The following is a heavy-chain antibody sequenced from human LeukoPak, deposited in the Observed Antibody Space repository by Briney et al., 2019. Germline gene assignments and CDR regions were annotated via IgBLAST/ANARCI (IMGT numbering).Heavy chain of an antibody. D-gene: IGHD3-10*01. CDR2: ISSNGGST. CDR1: GFTFSSYA. Sequence: GGSLRLSCAASGFTFSSYAMHWVRQAPGKGLEYVSAISSNGGSTYYANSVKGRFTISRDNSKNTLYLQMGSLRAEDMAVYYCARVRPRIDGSGTSYLRLYYFDYWGQGTLVTVSS. J-gene: IGHJ4*02. CDR3: ARVRPRIDGSGTSYLRLYYFDY. V-gene: IGHV3-64*01.